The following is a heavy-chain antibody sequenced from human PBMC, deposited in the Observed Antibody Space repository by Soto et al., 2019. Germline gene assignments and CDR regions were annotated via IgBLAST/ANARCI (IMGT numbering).Heavy chain of an antibody. CDR2: ISYDGSNK. V-gene: IGHV3-30-3*01. CDR1: GFTFSSYG. J-gene: IGHJ4*02. Sequence: QVQLVESGGGVAQPGRSLRLSCAASGFTFSSYGMHWVRQAPGKGLEWVAVISYDGSNKYYADSVKGRFTISRDNSKNTMYLQMNSLRVEDTAVYYCARPYSSGWYGDLDYWGQGTLVTVSS. CDR3: ARPYSSGWYGDLDY. D-gene: IGHD6-19*01.